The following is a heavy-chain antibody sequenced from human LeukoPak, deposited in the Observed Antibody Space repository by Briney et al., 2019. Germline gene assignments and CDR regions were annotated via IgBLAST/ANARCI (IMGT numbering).Heavy chain of an antibody. CDR2: INPDSGGT. V-gene: IGHV1-2*02. D-gene: IGHD4-17*01. CDR3: ARDRAGKTVTHLIDY. J-gene: IGHJ4*02. CDR1: GYIFTGYF. Sequence: ASVKVSCKASGYIFTGYFIHWVRQAPGQGLEWMGWINPDSGGTYYAQNFQGRAIMTRDTSISTGYMELSSLRSDDTAVYYCARDRAGKTVTHLIDYWGQGTLVTVSS.